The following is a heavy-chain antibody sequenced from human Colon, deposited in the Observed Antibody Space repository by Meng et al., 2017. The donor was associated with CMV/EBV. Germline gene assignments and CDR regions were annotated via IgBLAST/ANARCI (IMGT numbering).Heavy chain of an antibody. D-gene: IGHD3-10*01. CDR1: GVTFRSYW. V-gene: IGHV3-7*01. CDR3: ARDPHFGALDY. Sequence: SCAASGVTFRSYWMSWVRQAPGKGLEWVANINEDGSDKYYVDSVKGRFTISRDNAKNSLYLQMNSLRAEDTAVYYCARDPHFGALDYWGQGTLVTVSS. CDR2: INEDGSDK. J-gene: IGHJ4*02.